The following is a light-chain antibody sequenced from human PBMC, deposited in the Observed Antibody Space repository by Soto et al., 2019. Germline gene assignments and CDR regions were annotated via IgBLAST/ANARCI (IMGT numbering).Light chain of an antibody. CDR2: DAS. V-gene: IGKV3-11*01. J-gene: IGKJ1*01. Sequence: ETVLTQSPATLSLSPGERATLSCRTSQSVSSYLAWYQQKPGQAPRLLIYDASNRATGIPARFIGNGSGTEFTLTISSLQSEDFAVYYCQQYNNWWTFGQGTKVDIK. CDR1: QSVSSY. CDR3: QQYNNWWT.